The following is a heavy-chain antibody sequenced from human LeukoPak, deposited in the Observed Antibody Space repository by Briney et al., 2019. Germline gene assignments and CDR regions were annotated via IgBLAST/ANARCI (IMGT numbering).Heavy chain of an antibody. D-gene: IGHD1-1*01. J-gene: IGHJ4*02. V-gene: IGHV3-7*01. Sequence: GGSQRLSCEASGFTFSGNWMSWVRQAPGKGLEWVASINPDGSQKFYVDSVRGRFTISRDNTKDSLYLQMNSLGAEDTAMYYCAKLLGTGTTYDSWGQGTRVTVSS. CDR2: INPDGSQK. CDR1: GFTFSGNW. CDR3: AKLLGTGTTYDS.